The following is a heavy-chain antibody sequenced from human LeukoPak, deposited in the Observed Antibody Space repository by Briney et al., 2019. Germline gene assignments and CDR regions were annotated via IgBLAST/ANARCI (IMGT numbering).Heavy chain of an antibody. CDR3: ARDSPSSTSWGY. Sequence: PGGSLRLSCAASGFTFSSYWMSWVGQAPGKGLEWVANIKQDGSEKYYVDSVKGRFTISRDNAKNSLSLQMNSRRAENTAVYYCARDSPSSTSWGYWGQGTLVTVSS. CDR2: IKQDGSEK. V-gene: IGHV3-7*01. J-gene: IGHJ4*02. CDR1: GFTFSSYW. D-gene: IGHD2-2*01.